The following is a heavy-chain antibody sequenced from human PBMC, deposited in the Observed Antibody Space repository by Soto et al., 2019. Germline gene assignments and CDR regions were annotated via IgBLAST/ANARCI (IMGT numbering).Heavy chain of an antibody. CDR2: ISYDGSNK. D-gene: IGHD4-17*01. Sequence: QVPLVESGGGVVQPGRSLRLSCAASGFTFSSYGMHWLRQAPGKGLEWVAVISYDGSNKYYADSVKGRFTISRDNSKNTLYLQMNSLRAEDTAVYYCAKDTYGDYDWYFDLWGRGTLVTVSS. CDR3: AKDTYGDYDWYFDL. J-gene: IGHJ2*01. V-gene: IGHV3-30*18. CDR1: GFTFSSYG.